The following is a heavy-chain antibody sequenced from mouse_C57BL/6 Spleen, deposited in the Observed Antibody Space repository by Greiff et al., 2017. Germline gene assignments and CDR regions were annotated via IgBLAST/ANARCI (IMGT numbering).Heavy chain of an antibody. V-gene: IGHV5-17*01. J-gene: IGHJ4*01. D-gene: IGHD4-1*02. Sequence: EVQVVESGGGLVKPGGSLKLSCAASGFTFSDYGMHWVRQAPEKGLEWVAYISSGSSTIYYADTVKGRFTISRDNAKNTLFLQMTSLRSEDTAMYYCARPTGKDYYAMDYWGQGTSVTVSS. CDR2: ISSGSSTI. CDR1: GFTFSDYG. CDR3: ARPTGKDYYAMDY.